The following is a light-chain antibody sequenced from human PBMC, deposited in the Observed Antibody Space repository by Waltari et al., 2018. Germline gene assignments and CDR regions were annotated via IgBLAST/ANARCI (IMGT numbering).Light chain of an antibody. CDR1: QSISSW. Sequence: DIQMTQSPSTLSASVGDRVTITCRASQSISSWVAWHQHKPGKAPELLIYKASSLKSGVPSRFSGSGSGTQFTLTISSLQPDDFATYYCQQYNSYSPRSFGQGTKVELK. CDR2: KAS. V-gene: IGKV1-5*03. CDR3: QQYNSYSPRS. J-gene: IGKJ2*01.